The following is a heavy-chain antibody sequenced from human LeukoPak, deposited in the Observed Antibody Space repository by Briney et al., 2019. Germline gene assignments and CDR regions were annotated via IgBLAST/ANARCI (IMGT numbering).Heavy chain of an antibody. V-gene: IGHV3-7*01. CDR1: GFTFSSYW. CDR3: ARCIAARPGAFDI. Sequence: EPGGSLRLSCAASGFTFSSYWMSWVRQAPGKGLEWVANIKQDGSEKYYVDSVKGRFTISRDKAKNSLYLQMNSLRAEDTAVYYCARCIAARPGAFDIWGQGTMVTVSS. CDR2: IKQDGSEK. J-gene: IGHJ3*02. D-gene: IGHD6-6*01.